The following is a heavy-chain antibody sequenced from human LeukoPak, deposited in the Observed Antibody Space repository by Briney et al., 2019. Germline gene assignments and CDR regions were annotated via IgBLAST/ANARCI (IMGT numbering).Heavy chain of an antibody. CDR3: ARDSGYDFWSGYPYLFDP. CDR1: GYTFTSYD. J-gene: IGHJ5*02. D-gene: IGHD3-3*01. V-gene: IGHV1-8*01. CDR2: MNPNSGNT. Sequence: ASVKVSCKASGYTFTSYDINWVRQATGQGLEWMGWMNPNSGNTGYAQKFQGRVTMTRNTSISTAYMELSSLRSEDTAVHYCARDSGYDFWSGYPYLFDPWGQGTLVTVSS.